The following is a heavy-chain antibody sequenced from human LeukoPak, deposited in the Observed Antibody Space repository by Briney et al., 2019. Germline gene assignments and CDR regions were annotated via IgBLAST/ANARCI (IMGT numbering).Heavy chain of an antibody. CDR1: GGTFSSYA. D-gene: IGHD7-27*01. CDR3: AKELNRGLPDY. J-gene: IGHJ4*02. Sequence: ASVKVSCKASGGTFSSYAISWVRQAPGQGLEWMGGIIPIFGTANYAQKFQGRVTITADESTSTAYMELSSLRVEDTAVYYCAKELNRGLPDYWGQGTLVTVPS. V-gene: IGHV1-69*13. CDR2: IIPIFGTA.